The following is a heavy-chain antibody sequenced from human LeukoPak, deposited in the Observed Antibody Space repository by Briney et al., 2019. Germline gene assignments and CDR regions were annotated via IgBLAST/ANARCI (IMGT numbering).Heavy chain of an antibody. CDR2: IYYSGST. CDR1: GGSISGYY. CDR3: ARGPYGSIDY. Sequence: SETLSLTCTVSGGSISGYYWSWIRQPPGKGLEWIGYIYYSGSTNYNPSLKSRVTISVDTSKNQFSLKLSSVTAADTAVYYCARGPYGSIDYWGQGTLVTVSS. D-gene: IGHD5-24*01. V-gene: IGHV4-59*01. J-gene: IGHJ4*02.